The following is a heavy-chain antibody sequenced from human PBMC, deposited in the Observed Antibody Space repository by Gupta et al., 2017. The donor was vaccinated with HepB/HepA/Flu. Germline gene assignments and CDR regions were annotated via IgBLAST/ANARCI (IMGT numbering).Heavy chain of an antibody. V-gene: IGHV3-48*03. Sequence: EVPLVESGGGLVQPGGSLRLSCAASRFTFSSYEMNWVRQAPGKGLEWVSYISSSGSTIYYADSVKGRFTISRDNAKNSLYLQMNSLRAEDTAVYYCARPYGDPNRFDPWGQGTLVTVSS. CDR3: ARPYGDPNRFDP. CDR1: RFTFSSYE. CDR2: ISSSGSTI. D-gene: IGHD4-17*01. J-gene: IGHJ5*02.